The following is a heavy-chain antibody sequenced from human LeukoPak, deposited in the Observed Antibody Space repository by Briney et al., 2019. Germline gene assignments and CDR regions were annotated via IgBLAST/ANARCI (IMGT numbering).Heavy chain of an antibody. CDR2: FDPEDGET. CDR1: GYTLTELS. J-gene: IGHJ4*02. Sequence: ASMKVSCKVSGYTLTELSMHWVRQAPGKGLEWMGGFDPEDGETIYAQKFQGRVTMTEDTSTDTAYMELSSLRSEDTAVYYCATEGTIAVAGSFDYWGQGTLVTVSS. CDR3: ATEGTIAVAGSFDY. V-gene: IGHV1-24*01. D-gene: IGHD6-19*01.